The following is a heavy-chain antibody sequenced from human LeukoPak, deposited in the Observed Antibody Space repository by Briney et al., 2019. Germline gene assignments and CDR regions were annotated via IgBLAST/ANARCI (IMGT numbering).Heavy chain of an antibody. CDR2: INPNSGGT. Sequence: ASVKVSCKASGYTFTGYYMHWVRQAPGQELEWMGWINPNSGGTNYAQKFQGRVTMTRDTSISTAYMELSRLRSDDTAVYYCAREQLYYYGSGSVDPWGQGTLVTVSS. CDR1: GYTFTGYY. J-gene: IGHJ5*02. D-gene: IGHD3-10*01. V-gene: IGHV1-2*02. CDR3: AREQLYYYGSGSVDP.